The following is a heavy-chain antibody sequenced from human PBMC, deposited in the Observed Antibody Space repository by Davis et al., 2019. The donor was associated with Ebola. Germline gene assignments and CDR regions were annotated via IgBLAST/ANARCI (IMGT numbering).Heavy chain of an antibody. Sequence: PSETLSLTCVVYGGSFSGYYWSWIRQPPGKGLEWIGEVNHSGGTNYNPSLKSRVTIPVDTSKNQFSLKLSSVTAADTAVYYCTRGGYSYGYGDWGQGTLVTVSS. D-gene: IGHD5-18*01. J-gene: IGHJ4*02. V-gene: IGHV4-34*01. CDR2: VNHSGGT. CDR1: GGSFSGYY. CDR3: TRGGYSYGYGD.